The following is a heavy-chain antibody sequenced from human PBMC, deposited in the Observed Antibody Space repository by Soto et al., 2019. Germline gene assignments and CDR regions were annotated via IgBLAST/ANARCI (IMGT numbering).Heavy chain of an antibody. CDR3: AREVGASPDHFDS. Sequence: SETLSLTCTVSGGFINRYYWNWIRQPPGKGLEWIGYIYYSGSTIYTPSLRGRVTISLDTSKNQFSLRLTSVTAADTAVYYCAREVGASPDHFDSWGQGTLVTVSS. J-gene: IGHJ4*02. CDR1: GGFINRYY. V-gene: IGHV4-59*01. CDR2: IYYSGST. D-gene: IGHD1-26*01.